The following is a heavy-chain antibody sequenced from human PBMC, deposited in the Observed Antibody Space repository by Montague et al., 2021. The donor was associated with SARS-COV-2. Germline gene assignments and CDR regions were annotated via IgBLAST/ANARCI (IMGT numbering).Heavy chain of an antibody. CDR1: GGSFNDYY. D-gene: IGHD1-26*01. Sequence: SETLSLTCAVYGGSFNDYYWSWIRQPPGKGLEWIGEINHGGITNYSPSLKSRVTISADTSKNQFSLKLSSVTAADTAVYYCAGNPNSIVGPNGDWFDPWGQGTLVTVSS. J-gene: IGHJ5*02. CDR2: INHGGIT. CDR3: AGNPNSIVGPNGDWFDP. V-gene: IGHV4-34*01.